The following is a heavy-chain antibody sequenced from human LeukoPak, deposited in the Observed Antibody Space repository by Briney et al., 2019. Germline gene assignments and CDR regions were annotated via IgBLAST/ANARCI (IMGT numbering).Heavy chain of an antibody. V-gene: IGHV1-2*02. CDR2: VSPYSGAT. D-gene: IGHD5-24*01. Sequence: ASVTVSCKASGYTFTDYSLHWVRQAPGQGLEWMGWVSPYSGATKYAQKFQVRAIMTTDTSISAVSMDLTRLTSDDTAVYYCARDLTNGDGYNLPHYWGQGTLVTVSS. J-gene: IGHJ4*02. CDR1: GYTFTDYS. CDR3: ARDLTNGDGYNLPHY.